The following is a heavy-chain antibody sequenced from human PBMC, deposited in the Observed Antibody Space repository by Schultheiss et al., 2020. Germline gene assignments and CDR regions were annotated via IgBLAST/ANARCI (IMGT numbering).Heavy chain of an antibody. J-gene: IGHJ4*02. V-gene: IGHV3-30-3*01. CDR1: GFTFSSYW. CDR3: ARDRRGSSWHAFDY. Sequence: GGSLRLSCAASGFTFSSYWMSWVRQAPGKGLEWVAVISYDASNKYYADSVKGRFTISRDNSKNTLYLQMNSLRAEDTAVYYCARDRRGSSWHAFDYWGQGTLVTVSS. D-gene: IGHD3-10*01. CDR2: ISYDASNK.